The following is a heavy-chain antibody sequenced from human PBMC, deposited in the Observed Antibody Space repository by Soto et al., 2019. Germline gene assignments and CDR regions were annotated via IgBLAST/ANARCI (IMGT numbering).Heavy chain of an antibody. J-gene: IGHJ3*02. CDR2: IYYSGST. D-gene: IGHD3-3*01. CDR1: GCSISSYH. CDR3: ASLRPDFWSGDVDAFDI. Sequence: SETLSLTCTVSGCSISSYHWSWIRQPPGKGLEWIGYIYYSGSTNYNPSLKSRVTISVDTSKNQFSLKLSSVTAADTAVYYCASLRPDFWSGDVDAFDIWGQGTMVTVSS. V-gene: IGHV4-59*01.